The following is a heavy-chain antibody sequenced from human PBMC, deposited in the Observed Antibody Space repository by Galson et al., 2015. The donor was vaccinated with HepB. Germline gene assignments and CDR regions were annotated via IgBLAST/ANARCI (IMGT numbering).Heavy chain of an antibody. Sequence: VKVSCKASGYTFTSYYMHWVRQAPGQGLEWMGIINPSGGSTSYAQKFQGRVTMTRDTSTSTVYMELSSLRSEDTAVYYCARGCYGGNEPDAFDIWGQGTMVTVSS. CDR2: INPSGGST. D-gene: IGHD4-23*01. J-gene: IGHJ3*02. CDR1: GYTFTSYY. CDR3: ARGCYGGNEPDAFDI. V-gene: IGHV1-46*03.